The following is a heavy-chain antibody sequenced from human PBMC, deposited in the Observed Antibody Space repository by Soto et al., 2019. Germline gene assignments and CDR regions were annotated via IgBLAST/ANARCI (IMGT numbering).Heavy chain of an antibody. CDR1: GYTLTELS. V-gene: IGHV1-24*01. CDR3: ATASGEYDAFDI. Sequence: ASVKVSCKVSGYTLTELSMHWVRQAPGKGLEWMGGFDPEDGETIYAQKFQGRVTMTEDTSTDTAYMELSSLRSEDTAVYYCATASGEYDAFDIWGQGTMVTVS. D-gene: IGHD3-10*01. CDR2: FDPEDGET. J-gene: IGHJ3*02.